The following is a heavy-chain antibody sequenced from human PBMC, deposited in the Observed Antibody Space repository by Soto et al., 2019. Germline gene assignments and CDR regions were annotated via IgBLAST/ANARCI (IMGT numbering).Heavy chain of an antibody. Sequence: GGSLRLSYAASGFTFSSYAMHWVRQAPGKKLEYVSGISTHGGSTYYANSVKGRFTISRDNSRNTLYLQMGSLSAEDMAVYYCARHYGSGTYIYFDYWGQGTLVTVSS. CDR1: GFTFSSYA. CDR3: ARHYGSGTYIYFDY. J-gene: IGHJ4*02. V-gene: IGHV3-64*01. D-gene: IGHD3-10*01. CDR2: ISTHGGST.